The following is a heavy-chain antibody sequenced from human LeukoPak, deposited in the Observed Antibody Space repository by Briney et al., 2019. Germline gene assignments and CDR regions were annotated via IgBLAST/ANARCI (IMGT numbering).Heavy chain of an antibody. D-gene: IGHD6-13*01. CDR3: ARAIKQQLVPLYYYYYMDV. CDR2: IYHSGST. Sequence: PSKTLSLTCAVYGGSFSGYYWSWIRQPPGKGLEWIGEIYHSGSTNYNTSLKSRVTISVNTSKNQFSLKLSSVTAADTAVYYCARAIKQQLVPLYYYYYMDVWGKGTTVTASS. V-gene: IGHV4-34*01. CDR1: GGSFSGYY. J-gene: IGHJ6*03.